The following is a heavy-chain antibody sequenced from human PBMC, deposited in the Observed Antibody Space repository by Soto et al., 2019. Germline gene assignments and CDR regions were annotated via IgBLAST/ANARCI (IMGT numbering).Heavy chain of an antibody. CDR3: AIANIGYSYGPNLYYYYGMDV. Sequence: SETLSLTCAVYGGSFSGYYWSWIRQPPGKGLEWIGEINHSGSTNYNPSLKSRVTISVDTSKNQFSLKLSSVTAADTAVYYCAIANIGYSYGPNLYYYYGMDVWRQGTTVTVSS. D-gene: IGHD5-18*01. CDR1: GGSFSGYY. V-gene: IGHV4-34*01. J-gene: IGHJ6*02. CDR2: INHSGST.